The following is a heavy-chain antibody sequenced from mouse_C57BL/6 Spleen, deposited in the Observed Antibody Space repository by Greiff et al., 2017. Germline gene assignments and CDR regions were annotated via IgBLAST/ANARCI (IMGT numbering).Heavy chain of an antibody. Sequence: QVTLKESGPGILQSSQTLSLTCSFSGFSLSTSGMGVSWIRQPSGKGLEWLAHIYWDDDKRYNPSLKSRLTISKDTSRNQVFLKITSVDTADTATYYCARTGGSSPYYYAMDYWGQGTSVTVSS. CDR2: IYWDDDK. D-gene: IGHD1-1*01. V-gene: IGHV8-12*01. J-gene: IGHJ4*01. CDR3: ARTGGSSPYYYAMDY. CDR1: GFSLSTSGMG.